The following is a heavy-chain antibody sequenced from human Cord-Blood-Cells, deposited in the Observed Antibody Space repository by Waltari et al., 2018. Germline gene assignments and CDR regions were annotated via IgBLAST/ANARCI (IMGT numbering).Heavy chain of an antibody. CDR3: ARYSSSWYAFDI. J-gene: IGHJ3*02. D-gene: IGHD6-13*01. Sequence: EVQLVESGGGLVKPGGSLRLSCAASGFTFSSSSMNWVRQAPGKGLEWVSSISSSSYIYYADSVKGRFTISRDNAKNSLYLQMNSLRAEDTAVYYCARYSSSWYAFDIWGQGTMVTVSS. CDR1: GFTFSSSS. CDR2: ISSSSYI. V-gene: IGHV3-21*01.